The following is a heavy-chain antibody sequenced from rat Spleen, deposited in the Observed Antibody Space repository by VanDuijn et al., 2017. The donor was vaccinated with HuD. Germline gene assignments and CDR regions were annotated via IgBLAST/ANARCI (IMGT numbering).Heavy chain of an antibody. Sequence: EVQLVESDGGLVQPGRSLKLSCAASGFIFSDHYVAWVRQAPTKGLEWVATINYDGRSTFYRVSVEGRFTISRDNAKSTLYLQMNSPRSEDTATYYCTRGGYFRYWGQGVMVTVSS. CDR1: GFIFSDHY. CDR2: INYDGRST. D-gene: IGHD2-5*01. J-gene: IGHJ2*01. V-gene: IGHV5-29*01. CDR3: TRGGYFRY.